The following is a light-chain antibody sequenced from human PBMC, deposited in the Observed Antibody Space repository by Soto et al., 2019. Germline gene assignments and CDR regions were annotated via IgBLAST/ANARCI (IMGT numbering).Light chain of an antibody. Sequence: EIVMTQSPVTLSVSPGERATLSCRASQSVSSSLAWYQQKPGQSPRLLIYGASTRATGVPARFSGSGSGTEFPLTISSLQSEDFAVYYCQQCYDWPLTFGGGTKVEIE. CDR2: GAS. J-gene: IGKJ4*01. CDR3: QQCYDWPLT. V-gene: IGKV3-15*01. CDR1: QSVSSS.